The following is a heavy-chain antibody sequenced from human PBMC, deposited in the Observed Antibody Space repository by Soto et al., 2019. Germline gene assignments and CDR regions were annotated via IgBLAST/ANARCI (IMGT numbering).Heavy chain of an antibody. CDR1: GYTFTRYD. J-gene: IGHJ4*02. V-gene: IGHV1-8*01. CDR3: ARRAETNGWNGFGADKYYFDF. CDR2: MNPNTGNS. Sequence: ASVRVSCKASGYTFTRYDIYWVRQATGQGLEWMGWMNPNTGNSAYAQKFQGRVTVTSDTSINTVHMELNSLRSEDTAVYYCARRAETNGWNGFGADKYYFDFWGQGTLVTVSS. D-gene: IGHD1-1*01.